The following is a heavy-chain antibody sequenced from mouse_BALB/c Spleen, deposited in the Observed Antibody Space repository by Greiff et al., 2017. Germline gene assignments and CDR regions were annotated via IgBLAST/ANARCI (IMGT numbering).Heavy chain of an antibody. CDR2: IRSKSNNYAT. D-gene: IGHD2-1*01. CDR1: GFTFNTYA. V-gene: IGHV10-1*02. J-gene: IGHJ4*01. Sequence: EVKVVESGGGLVQPKGSLKLSCAASGFTFNTYAMNWVRQAPGKGLEWVARIRSKSNNYATYYADSVKDRFTISRDDSQSMLYLQMNNLKTEDTAMYYCVRYGNYVYYAMDYWGQGTSVTVSS. CDR3: VRYGNYVYYAMDY.